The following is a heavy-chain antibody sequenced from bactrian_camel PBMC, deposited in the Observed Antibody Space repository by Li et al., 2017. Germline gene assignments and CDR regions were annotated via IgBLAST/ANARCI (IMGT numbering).Heavy chain of an antibody. J-gene: IGHJ4*01. CDR3: ARRLMVTTTRLIT. CDR1: GYTAKTCS. Sequence: HVQLVESGGGSVQTGGSLRLSCAASGYTAKTCSWNWYRQSQGKGLEWVSTIRSGGDTTYYAESVKGRFTISRDNAKNTLNLQLNSLETEDTAMYYCARRLMVTTTRLITGARGPRSPSP. V-gene: IGHV3S1*01. D-gene: IGHD2*01. CDR2: IRSGGDTT.